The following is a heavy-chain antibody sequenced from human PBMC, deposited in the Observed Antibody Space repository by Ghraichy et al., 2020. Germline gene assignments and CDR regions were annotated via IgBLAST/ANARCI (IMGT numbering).Heavy chain of an antibody. CDR1: GYTFTSYG. V-gene: IGHV1-18*04. Sequence: ASVKVSCKASGYTFTSYGISWVRQAPGQGLEWMGWISAYNGNTNYAQKLQGRVTMTTDTSTSTAYMELRSLRSDDTAVYYCARDLGMVRGVIGEYYYGMDVWGQGTTVTVSS. J-gene: IGHJ6*02. CDR3: ARDLGMVRGVIGEYYYGMDV. D-gene: IGHD3-10*01. CDR2: ISAYNGNT.